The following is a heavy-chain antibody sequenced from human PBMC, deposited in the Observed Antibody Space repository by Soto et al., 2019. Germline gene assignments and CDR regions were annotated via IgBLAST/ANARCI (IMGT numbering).Heavy chain of an antibody. J-gene: IGHJ4*02. Sequence: ASVKVSCKVSGYTLTELSMHWVRQAPGKGLEWMGGFDPESGETIYAQKFQGRVTMTEDTSTDTAYMELSSLRSEDTAVYYCATDSVAAAGYRIWGQGTLVTVSS. CDR3: ATDSVAAAGYRI. CDR1: GYTLTELS. CDR2: FDPESGET. V-gene: IGHV1-24*01. D-gene: IGHD6-13*01.